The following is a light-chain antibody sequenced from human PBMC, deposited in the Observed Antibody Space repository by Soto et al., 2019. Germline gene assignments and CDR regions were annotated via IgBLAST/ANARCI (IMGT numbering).Light chain of an antibody. CDR3: QQPRKWSSWM. CDR1: QSVSSY. V-gene: IGKV3-11*01. CDR2: DAS. J-gene: IGKJ1*01. Sequence: EIVLTQSPATLSLSPGERATLSCRASQSVSSYLAWYQHKPGQAPRLLIYDASKSATGIPAWFSGSESETDFAFTIISLLPEDFALYDCQQPRKWSSWMFSQGTNEEIK.